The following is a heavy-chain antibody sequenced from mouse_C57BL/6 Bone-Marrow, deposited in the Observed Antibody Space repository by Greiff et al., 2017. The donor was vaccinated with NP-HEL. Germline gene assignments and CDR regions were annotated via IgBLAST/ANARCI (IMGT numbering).Heavy chain of an antibody. D-gene: IGHD1-1*01. J-gene: IGHJ1*03. CDR2: INPNNGGT. CDR3: ARDVSRLWDYDV. V-gene: IGHV1-18*01. CDR1: GYTFTDYN. Sequence: EVQLQQSGPELVKPGASVKIPCKASGYTFTDYNMDWVKQSHGKSLEWIGDINPNNGGTIYNQKFKGKATLTVDKSSSTAYMELRSLTSEDTAVYYGARDVSRLWDYDVWGTGTTVTVSS.